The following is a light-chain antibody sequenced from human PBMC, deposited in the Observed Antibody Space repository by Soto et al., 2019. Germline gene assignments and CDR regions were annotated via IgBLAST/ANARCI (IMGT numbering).Light chain of an antibody. J-gene: IGLJ2*01. CDR1: SSDVGSSNL. V-gene: IGLV2-23*03. CDR2: EGD. Sequence: QSALTQPASVSGSPGQSITISCTGISSDVGSSNLVSWYQQHPGKAPKLIIYEGDKRPSGVSNRFSGSTSGTTASLTISGLQAEDVSDYYCCSYAGSSTFLFGGGTKLTVL. CDR3: CSYAGSSTFL.